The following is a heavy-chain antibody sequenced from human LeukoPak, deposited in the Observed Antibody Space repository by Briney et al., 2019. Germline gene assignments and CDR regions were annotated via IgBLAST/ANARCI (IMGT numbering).Heavy chain of an antibody. D-gene: IGHD4-17*01. CDR2: ISYDGSNK. CDR1: GFTFSSYA. J-gene: IGHJ3*02. V-gene: IGHV3-30-3*01. Sequence: GRSLRLSCAASGFTFSSYAMHWVRQAPGKGLEWVAVISYDGSNKYYADSVKGRFTISRDNSKNTLYLQMNSLRAEDTAVYYCAREGYGPLLRAFDIWGQGTMVTVSS. CDR3: AREGYGPLLRAFDI.